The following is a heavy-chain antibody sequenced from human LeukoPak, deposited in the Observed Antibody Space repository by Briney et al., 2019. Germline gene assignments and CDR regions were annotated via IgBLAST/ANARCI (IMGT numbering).Heavy chain of an antibody. J-gene: IGHJ4*02. D-gene: IGHD3-3*01. V-gene: IGHV4-31*03. Sequence: SETLSLTCTVSGGSISSGGYFWSWIRQHPGNGLEWIGYIYYSGSTDYNPSLQSRVNISVDTSKNQFSLKLSSVTAADTAVYYCARVEAYSFDYWGQGSLVTVSS. CDR2: IYYSGST. CDR1: GGSISSGGYF. CDR3: ARVEAYSFDY.